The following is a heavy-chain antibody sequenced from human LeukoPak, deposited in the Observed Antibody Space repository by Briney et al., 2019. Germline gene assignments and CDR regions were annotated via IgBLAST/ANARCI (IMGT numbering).Heavy chain of an antibody. Sequence: GGSLRLSCAASGFTFSSYSMNWVRQAPGKGLEWVSSISSSSSYIYYADSVKGRFTISRDNAKNSLYLQMNSLRAEDTAVYYCARGTGYSGYDLSWYFDYWGQGTLVTVSS. V-gene: IGHV3-21*01. CDR1: GFTFSSYS. D-gene: IGHD5-12*01. J-gene: IGHJ4*02. CDR2: ISSSSSYI. CDR3: ARGTGYSGYDLSWYFDY.